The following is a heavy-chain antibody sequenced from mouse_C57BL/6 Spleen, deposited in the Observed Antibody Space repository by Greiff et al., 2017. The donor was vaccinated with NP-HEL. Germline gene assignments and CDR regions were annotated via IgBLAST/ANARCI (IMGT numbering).Heavy chain of an antibody. CDR3: AREGYYYGSYLFDY. Sequence: QVQLQQSGAELVRPGASVKLSCKASGYTFTDYYINWVKQRPGQGLEWIARIYPGSGNTYYNEKFKRKATLTAEKSSSTAYTQLSSLTSEDSAVYFCAREGYYYGSYLFDYWGQGTTLTVSS. J-gene: IGHJ2*01. CDR1: GYTFTDYY. D-gene: IGHD1-1*01. CDR2: IYPGSGNT. V-gene: IGHV1-76*01.